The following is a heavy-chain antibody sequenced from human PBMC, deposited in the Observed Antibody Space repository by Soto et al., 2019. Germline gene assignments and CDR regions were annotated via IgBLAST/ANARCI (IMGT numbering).Heavy chain of an antibody. CDR3: VRGDSGCGGSYGEVDCFDD. D-gene: IGHD3-16*01. CDR1: GYSFASYR. J-gene: IGHJ4*02. CDR2: ISPYNDTT. V-gene: IGHV1-18*01. Sequence: ASVKVSCKASGYSFASYRINWGRQAPGQGLEWMGWISPYNDTTNYAQKFQGRVTMTTDTSTTAVHMERRSLRSDDTAMYYCVRGDSGCGGSYGEVDCFDDWGQGSLVT.